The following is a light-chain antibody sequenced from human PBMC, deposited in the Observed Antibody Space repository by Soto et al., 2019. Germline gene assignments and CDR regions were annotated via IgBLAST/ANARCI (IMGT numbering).Light chain of an antibody. J-gene: IGLJ1*01. CDR3: CSYAGSFSYV. CDR2: DVS. CDR1: SSDVGGYNH. Sequence: QSALTQPRSVSGSPGQSVTISCTGTSSDVGGYNHVSWYQQHPGKAPKLMIFDVSKRPSGVPDRFSGSKSGNTASLTISGLQVEDEADYNGCSYAGSFSYVFGRGTKV. V-gene: IGLV2-11*01.